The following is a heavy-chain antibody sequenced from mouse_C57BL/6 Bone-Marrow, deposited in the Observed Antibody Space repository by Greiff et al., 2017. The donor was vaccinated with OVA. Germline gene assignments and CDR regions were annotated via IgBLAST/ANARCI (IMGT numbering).Heavy chain of an antibody. D-gene: IGHD1-1*01. CDR3: ARNKDDYGSSHWYFDV. CDR2: IWTGGGT. CDR1: GFSLTSYA. V-gene: IGHV2-9-1*01. Sequence: VQLQQSGPGLVAPSQRLSITCTVSGFSLTSYAISWVRQPPGKGLEWLGVIWTGGGTNYNSALISRLSISKDNSKSQVFLKMNSLQTDDTARDYCARNKDDYGSSHWYFDVWGTGTTVTVSA. J-gene: IGHJ1*03.